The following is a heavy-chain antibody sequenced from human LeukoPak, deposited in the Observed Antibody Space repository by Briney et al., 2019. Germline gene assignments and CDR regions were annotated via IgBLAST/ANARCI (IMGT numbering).Heavy chain of an antibody. D-gene: IGHD1-14*01. CDR3: ARSPAGANYYLDV. CDR2: IKKDGSEK. Sequence: PGGSLRLSCVASGFTFSSYWMSWVRQAPGKGLEWVANIKKDGSEKYYVDSVKGRFTISRDNAKNSLSLQMNSLRAEDTAVYYCARSPAGANYYLDVWGKGTTVTISS. V-gene: IGHV3-7*01. CDR1: GFTFSSYW. J-gene: IGHJ6*03.